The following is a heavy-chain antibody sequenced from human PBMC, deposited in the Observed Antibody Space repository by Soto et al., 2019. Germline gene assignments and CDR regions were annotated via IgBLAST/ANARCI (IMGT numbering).Heavy chain of an antibody. D-gene: IGHD2-2*01. CDR3: ARCTSCYWGYYGMDV. CDR2: INPSGGST. CDR1: GYTFTSYY. V-gene: IGHV1-46*01. J-gene: IGHJ6*02. Sequence: ASVKVSFKASGYTFTSYYMHWVLQAPVQGLEWMVIINPSGGSTSYAQKFQGRVTMTRDTSTSTVYMELSSLRSEDTAVYYCARCTSCYWGYYGMDVWGQGTTVTVSS.